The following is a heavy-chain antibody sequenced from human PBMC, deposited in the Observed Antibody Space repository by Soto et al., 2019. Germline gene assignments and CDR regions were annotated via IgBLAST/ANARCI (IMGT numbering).Heavy chain of an antibody. Sequence: LKISCKGSGNSFYSYWIGWVRQMPGKGLEWMGIVNPGDSDARYSPSFQGQVTISADKTITTAFLQWSSLKASDTAMYYCARRVGDYFDYWGQGTLVTVSS. V-gene: IGHV5-51*01. CDR1: GNSFYSYW. CDR2: VNPGDSDA. CDR3: ARRVGDYFDY. J-gene: IGHJ4*02.